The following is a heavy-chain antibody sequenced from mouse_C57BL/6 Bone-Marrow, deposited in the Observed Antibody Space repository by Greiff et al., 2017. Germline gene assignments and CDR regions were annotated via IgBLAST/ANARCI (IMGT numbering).Heavy chain of an antibody. CDR3: ARAKAMITTWGRYFDV. CDR1: GYSITSGYY. J-gene: IGHJ1*03. V-gene: IGHV3-6*01. CDR2: ISYDGSN. Sequence: EVQLKESGPGLVKPSQSLSLTCSVTGYSITSGYYWNWIRQFPGNKLEWMGYISYDGSNNYNPSLKNRISITRDTSKNQFFLKLNSVTTEDTATYYCARAKAMITTWGRYFDVWGTGTTVTVSS. D-gene: IGHD2-4*01.